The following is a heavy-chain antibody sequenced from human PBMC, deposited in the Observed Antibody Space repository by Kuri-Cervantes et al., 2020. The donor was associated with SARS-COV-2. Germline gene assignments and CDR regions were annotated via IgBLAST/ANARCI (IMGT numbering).Heavy chain of an antibody. CDR3: ARDALLVGATGYYFDY. J-gene: IGHJ4*02. CDR1: GGSISSSSYY. V-gene: IGHV4-39*07. CDR2: IYHSGST. Sequence: SETLSLTCTVSGGSISSSSYYWGWIRQPPGKGLEWIGSIYHSGSTNYNPSLKSRVTISVDKSKNQFSLKLSSVTAADTAVYYCARDALLVGATGYYFDYWGQGTLVTVSS. D-gene: IGHD1-26*01.